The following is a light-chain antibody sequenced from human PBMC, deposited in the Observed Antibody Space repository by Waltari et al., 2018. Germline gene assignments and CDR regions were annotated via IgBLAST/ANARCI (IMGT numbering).Light chain of an antibody. CDR1: QSISSY. CDR3: QQRSKSFT. Sequence: EIVLKQSPATRSLSPGDRATLSCRANQSISSYLAWYQQKPGQAPRLLIYDASTRATGIPARFSGSGSVTDFTLTISSLEPEDFAIYYCQQRSKSFTFGPGTKVDIK. CDR2: DAS. J-gene: IGKJ3*01. V-gene: IGKV3-11*01.